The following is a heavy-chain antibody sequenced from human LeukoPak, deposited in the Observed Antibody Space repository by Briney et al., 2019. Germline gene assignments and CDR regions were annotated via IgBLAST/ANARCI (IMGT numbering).Heavy chain of an antibody. D-gene: IGHD5-24*01. J-gene: IGHJ4*02. CDR3: ARGGDAYKVGNF. V-gene: IGHV4-39*07. CDR2: VYYSGST. CDR1: GGSISTSYY. Sequence: SETLSLTCAGFGGSISTSYYWTWIRQPPGKGLEWIGGVYYSGSTNYNTSLKSRVTISLDTSKNQFSLKLTSVSPADTAVYYCARGGDAYKVGNFWGQGTQVTVSS.